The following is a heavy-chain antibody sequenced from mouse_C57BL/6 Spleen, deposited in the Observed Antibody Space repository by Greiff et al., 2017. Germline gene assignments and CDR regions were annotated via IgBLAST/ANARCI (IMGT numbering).Heavy chain of an antibody. J-gene: IGHJ4*01. CDR1: GYAFSSYW. V-gene: IGHV1-80*01. Sequence: VQRVESGAELVKPGASVKISCKASGYAFSSYWMNWVKQRPGKGLEWIGQIYPGDGDTNYNGKFKGKATLTADKSSSTAYMQLSSLTSEDSAVYFCARRCYYSNYGAMDYWGQGTSVTVSA. D-gene: IGHD2-5*01. CDR2: IYPGDGDT. CDR3: ARRCYYSNYGAMDY.